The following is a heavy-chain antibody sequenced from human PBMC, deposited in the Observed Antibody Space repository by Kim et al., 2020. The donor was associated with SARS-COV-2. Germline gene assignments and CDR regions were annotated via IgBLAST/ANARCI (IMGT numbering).Heavy chain of an antibody. CDR1: GGSISSSNYY. V-gene: IGHV4-39*01. CDR3: ARPGKVWVAAAYFDY. D-gene: IGHD6-13*01. CDR2: IYYTGNT. J-gene: IGHJ4*02. Sequence: SETLSLTCTVSGGSISSSNYYWGWIRQPPGKGLEWIGSIYYTGNTYYNPSLKGRVTISVDTSKNQFSLKLSSVTAADTAVYYCARPGKVWVAAAYFDYWGQGTLVTVSS.